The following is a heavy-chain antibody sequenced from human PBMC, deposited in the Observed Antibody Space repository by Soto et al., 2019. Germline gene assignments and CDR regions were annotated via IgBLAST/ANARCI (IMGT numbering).Heavy chain of an antibody. CDR1: GFTFSNYA. J-gene: IGHJ4*02. CDR3: ARNYYGSGSYLGPFGY. D-gene: IGHD3-10*01. Sequence: GGSLRLSCAAPGFTFSNYAMNWVRQAPGKGLEWVAVISYDGSNEYCADSVKGRFTVSRDNSKNTLYLQMNTLRPEDPAVYYCARNYYGSGSYLGPFGYLGQGTLVTVSS. CDR2: ISYDGSNE. V-gene: IGHV3-30*04.